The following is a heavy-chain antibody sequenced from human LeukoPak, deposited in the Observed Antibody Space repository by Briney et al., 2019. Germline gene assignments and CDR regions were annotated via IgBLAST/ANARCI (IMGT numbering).Heavy chain of an antibody. CDR2: INHSGST. V-gene: IGHV4-34*01. D-gene: IGHD3-10*01. Sequence: SETLSLTCAVYGGSFSGYYWSWIRQPPGKGLEWIGEINHSGSTNYNPSLKSRVTISVDTSKNQFSLKLSSVTAADTAVYYCAGNCYGSGSYYSEDRYWGQGTLVTVSS. CDR1: GGSFSGYY. J-gene: IGHJ4*02. CDR3: AGNCYGSGSYYSEDRY.